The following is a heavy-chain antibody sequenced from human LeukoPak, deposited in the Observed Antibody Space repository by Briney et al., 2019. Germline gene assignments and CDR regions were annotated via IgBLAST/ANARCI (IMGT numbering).Heavy chain of an antibody. Sequence: TGGSLRLSCAASGFTFSSYAMSWVRQAPGKGLEWVPGISGSGGSTYYADSVKGRFTISRDNAKNSLYLQMNSLRDEDTAVYYCARDPITTAHYFDYWGQGTLVTVSS. CDR3: ARDPITTAHYFDY. V-gene: IGHV3-23*01. J-gene: IGHJ4*02. CDR1: GFTFSSYA. D-gene: IGHD3-22*01. CDR2: ISGSGGST.